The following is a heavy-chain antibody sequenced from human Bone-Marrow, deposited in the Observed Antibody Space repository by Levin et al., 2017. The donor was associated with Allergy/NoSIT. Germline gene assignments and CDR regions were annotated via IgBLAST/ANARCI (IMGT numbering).Heavy chain of an antibody. CDR2: IKQDGGET. J-gene: IGHJ6*02. V-gene: IGHV3-7*01. Sequence: GESLKISCAASGFTYTSFWMAWVRQAPGKGLEWVANIKQDGGETYYVDSVKDRFTISRDNAKNSVYLQMNSLRVDDTAVYYCAREEGWGYHYGMDVWGQGTTVIVSS. CDR3: AREEGWGYHYGMDV. CDR1: GFTYTSFW. D-gene: IGHD3-16*02.